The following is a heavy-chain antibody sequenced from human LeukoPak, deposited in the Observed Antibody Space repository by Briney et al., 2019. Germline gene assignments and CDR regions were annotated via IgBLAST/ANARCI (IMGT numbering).Heavy chain of an antibody. CDR3: AKDTRALAQQLVLDY. Sequence: GGSLRLSCAASGFTFSSYTMHWVRQAPGKGLEWVSLISWDGGSTYYADSVKGRFTISRDNSKNSLYLQMNSLRTEDTALYYCAKDTRALAQQLVLDYWGQGTLVTVSS. J-gene: IGHJ4*02. CDR1: GFTFSSYT. D-gene: IGHD6-13*01. V-gene: IGHV3-43*01. CDR2: ISWDGGST.